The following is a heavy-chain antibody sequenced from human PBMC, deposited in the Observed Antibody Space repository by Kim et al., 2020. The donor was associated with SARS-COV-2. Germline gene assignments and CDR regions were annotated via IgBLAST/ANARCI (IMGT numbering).Heavy chain of an antibody. CDR3: ANSGYSYGPAQGYGMDV. CDR1: GFTFSSYA. V-gene: IGHV3-23*01. CDR2: ISGSGGST. J-gene: IGHJ6*02. Sequence: GGSLRLSCAASGFTFSSYAMSWVRQAPGKGLEWVSAISGSGGSTYYADSVKGRFTISRDNSKNTLYLQMNSLRAEDTAVYYCANSGYSYGPAQGYGMDVWGQGTTVTVSS. D-gene: IGHD5-18*01.